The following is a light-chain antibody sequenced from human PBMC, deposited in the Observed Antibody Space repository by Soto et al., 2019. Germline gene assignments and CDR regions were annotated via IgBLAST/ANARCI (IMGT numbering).Light chain of an antibody. CDR2: DDT. J-gene: IGLJ2*01. V-gene: IGLV3-21*02. CDR3: QVWDSISDHPV. Sequence: SYELTQPPSVSVAPGQTARITCGGNSVGGKSLHRYRQESGQAPVLVVYDDTDRPSGIPERFSGSNSGNTATLTISRVETGDEADYYCQVWDSISDHPVFGGGTQLTVL. CDR1: SVGGKS.